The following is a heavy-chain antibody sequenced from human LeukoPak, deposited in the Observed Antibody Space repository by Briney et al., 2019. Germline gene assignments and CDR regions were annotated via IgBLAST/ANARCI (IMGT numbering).Heavy chain of an antibody. CDR1: GFTFSSYW. J-gene: IGHJ6*04. CDR3: ARDGPNYDFGSGYYRHGMDV. CDR2: IKQDGSEK. Sequence: PGGSLRLSCAASGFTFSSYWMSWVRQAPGKGLEWEANIKQDGSEKYYVDSVKGRFTISRDNAKNSLYLQMNSLRAEDTAVYYCARDGPNYDFGSGYYRHGMDVWGKGTTVTVSS. V-gene: IGHV3-7*01. D-gene: IGHD3-3*01.